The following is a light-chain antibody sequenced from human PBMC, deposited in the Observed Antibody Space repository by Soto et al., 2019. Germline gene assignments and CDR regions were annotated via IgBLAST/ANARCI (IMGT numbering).Light chain of an antibody. CDR3: QKYNSAPPEWT. CDR1: QGISNY. V-gene: IGKV1-27*01. J-gene: IGKJ1*01. CDR2: AAS. Sequence: DIQMTQSPSSLSASVGDRVTITCRASQGISNYLAWYQQKPGRVPVLLIYAASTLQSGVPSRFSSSGSGTDFTLTISSLQPEDVATYYCQKYNSAPPEWTFGQGTKVDIK.